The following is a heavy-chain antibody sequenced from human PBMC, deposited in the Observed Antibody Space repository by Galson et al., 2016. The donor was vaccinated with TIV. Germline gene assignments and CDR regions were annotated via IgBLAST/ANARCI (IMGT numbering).Heavy chain of an antibody. V-gene: IGHV3-23*01. CDR1: GLTFSSRA. CDR2: IRPTGSTT. CDR3: AKDRFYCSFSSCHGPFDD. J-gene: IGHJ4*02. D-gene: IGHD2-15*01. Sequence: LRLSCAGSGLTFSSRAMSWVRQAPGQGLEWVASIRPTGSTTYYAASVKGRFTISRDNSKNTLSLEMNSLRADDTAMYFCAKDRFYCSFSSCHGPFDDWGQGALVTVPS.